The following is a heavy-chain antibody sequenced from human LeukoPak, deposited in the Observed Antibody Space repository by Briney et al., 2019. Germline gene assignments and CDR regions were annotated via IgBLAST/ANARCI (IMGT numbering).Heavy chain of an antibody. CDR2: IYYSGST. CDR3: ARVYGSGSYYNGYYYYYMDV. V-gene: IGHV4-39*01. D-gene: IGHD3-10*01. CDR1: GGSISSSSYY. J-gene: IGHJ6*03. Sequence: SETLSLTCTVSGGSISSSSYYWGWIRQPPGKGLEWIGSIYYSGSTYYNPSLKSRVTISVDTSKNQFSLKLSSVTAADTAVYYCARVYGSGSYYNGYYYYYMDVWGKGTAVTISS.